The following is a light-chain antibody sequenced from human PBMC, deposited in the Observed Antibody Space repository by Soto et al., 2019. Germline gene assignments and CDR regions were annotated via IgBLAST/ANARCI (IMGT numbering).Light chain of an antibody. CDR1: QGVTTN. J-gene: IGKJ5*01. Sequence: DIVMTHSPDSLTVSLGGRATLSCRAGQGVTTNFAWYQQKSGQSPRLLIYDVSIRATGVPARFSGTGSETDFTLTISGLQSEDSAVYFCQQYNNWPFSFGQGTRLEIK. CDR3: QQYNNWPFS. CDR2: DVS. V-gene: IGKV3-15*01.